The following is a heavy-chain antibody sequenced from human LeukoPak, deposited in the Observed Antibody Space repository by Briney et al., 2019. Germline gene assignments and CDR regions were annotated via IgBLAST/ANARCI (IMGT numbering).Heavy chain of an antibody. D-gene: IGHD2-21*01. V-gene: IGHV4-61*02. CDR2: IYTSGST. Sequence: PSETLSLTCTVSGGSISSGSYYWSWIRQPAGKGLEWIGRIYTSGSTNYNPSLKSRVTISVDTSKNQFSLKLSSVTAADTAVYYCARIPTRRYYYYMDVWGKGTTVTVSS. CDR1: GGSISSGSYY. CDR3: ARIPTRRYYYYMDV. J-gene: IGHJ6*03.